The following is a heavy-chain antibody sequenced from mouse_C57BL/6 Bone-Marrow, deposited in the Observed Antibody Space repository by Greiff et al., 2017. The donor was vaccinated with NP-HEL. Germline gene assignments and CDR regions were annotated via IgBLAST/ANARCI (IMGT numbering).Heavy chain of an antibody. CDR3: AREGKDYAMDY. CDR2: INPYNGGT. V-gene: IGHV1-19*01. Sequence: EVQLKESGPVLVKPGASVKMSCKASGYTFTDYYMNWVKQSHGKSLEWIGVINPYNGGTSYNQKFKGKATLTVDKSSSTAYMELNSLTSEDSAVYYCAREGKDYAMDYWGQGTSVTVSS. J-gene: IGHJ4*01. CDR1: GYTFTDYY.